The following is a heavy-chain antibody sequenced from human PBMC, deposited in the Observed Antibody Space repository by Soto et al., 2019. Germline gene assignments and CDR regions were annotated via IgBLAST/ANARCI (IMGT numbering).Heavy chain of an antibody. CDR3: AKDLATVTTHSYYFDY. Sequence: GGSLRLSCAASGFTFSSYAMSWVRQAPGKGLEWVSAISGSGGSTYYADSVKGRFTISRDNSKNTLYLQMNSLRAEDTAVYYCAKDLATVTTHSYYFDYWGQGTLVTVSS. CDR2: ISGSGGST. D-gene: IGHD4-17*01. CDR1: GFTFSSYA. V-gene: IGHV3-23*01. J-gene: IGHJ4*02.